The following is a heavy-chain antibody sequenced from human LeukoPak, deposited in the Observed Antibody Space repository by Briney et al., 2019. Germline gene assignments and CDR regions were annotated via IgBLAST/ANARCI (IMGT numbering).Heavy chain of an antibody. CDR1: GFTFSSYG. D-gene: IGHD3-10*01. V-gene: IGHV3-33*06. J-gene: IGHJ4*02. Sequence: GRSLRLSCAASGFTFSSYGMHWVRQAPGKGLEWVAVIWYDGSNKYYADSVKGRFTISRDNSKNTLYLQMNSLRAEDRAVYYCAKESRVLLWFGEFHFWGQGTLVTVSS. CDR2: IWYDGSNK. CDR3: AKESRVLLWFGEFHF.